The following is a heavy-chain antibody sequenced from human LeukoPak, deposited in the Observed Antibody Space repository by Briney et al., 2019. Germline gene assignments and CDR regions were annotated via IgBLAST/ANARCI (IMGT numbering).Heavy chain of an antibody. V-gene: IGHV1-69*13. CDR3: ARLDEYRSSSRYYGMDV. D-gene: IGHD6-6*01. Sequence: SVKVSCKASGGTFSSYAISWVRQAPGQGLEWMGGIIPIFGTANYAQKFQGRVTIIADESTSTAYMELSSLRSEDTAVYYCARLDEYRSSSRYYGMDVWGQGTTVTVSS. CDR1: GGTFSSYA. J-gene: IGHJ6*02. CDR2: IIPIFGTA.